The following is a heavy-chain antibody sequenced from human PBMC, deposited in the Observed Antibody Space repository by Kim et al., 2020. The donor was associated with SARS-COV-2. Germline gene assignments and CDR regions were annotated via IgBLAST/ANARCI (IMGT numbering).Heavy chain of an antibody. V-gene: IGHV4-39*01. CDR1: GGSISSSSYY. J-gene: IGHJ4*02. CDR3: ATFRGYSYGY. Sequence: SETLSLTCTVSGGSISSSSYYWGWIRQPPGKGLEWIGSIYYSGSTYYNPSLKSRVTISVDTSKNQFSLKLSSVTAADTAVYYCATFRGYSYGYWGQGTLVTVSS. CDR2: IYYSGST. D-gene: IGHD5-18*01.